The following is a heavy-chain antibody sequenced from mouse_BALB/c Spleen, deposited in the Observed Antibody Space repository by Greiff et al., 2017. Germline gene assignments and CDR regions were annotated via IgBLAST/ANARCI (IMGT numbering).Heavy chain of an antibody. Sequence: FQLQQSGAELVRPGTSVKVSCKASGYAFTNYLIEWVKQRPGQGLEWIGVINPGSGGTNYNEKFKGKATLTADKSSSTAYMQLSSLTSDDSAVYFCAKGGNYGGYYFDYWGQGTTLTVSS. CDR3: AKGGNYGGYYFDY. CDR1: GYAFTNYL. J-gene: IGHJ2*01. V-gene: IGHV1-54*01. CDR2: INPGSGGT. D-gene: IGHD2-1*01.